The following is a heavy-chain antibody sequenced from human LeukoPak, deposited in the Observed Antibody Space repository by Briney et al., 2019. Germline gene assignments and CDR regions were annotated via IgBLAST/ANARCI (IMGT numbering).Heavy chain of an antibody. CDR1: GFSFSNYA. CDR3: AKANWVSNADAVW. CDR2: IRGGGET. Sequence: GGSLRLSCAASGFSFSNYAMSWVRQAPGRGPEWVSRIRGGGETFYADYVKGRSTLSRDDSRNTVYLQLNNLRVEDTAIYYCAKANWVSNADAVWWGQGTQVTVSS. J-gene: IGHJ4*02. D-gene: IGHD1-1*01. V-gene: IGHV3-23*01.